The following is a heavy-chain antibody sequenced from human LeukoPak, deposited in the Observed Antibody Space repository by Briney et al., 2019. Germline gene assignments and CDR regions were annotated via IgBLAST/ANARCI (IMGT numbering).Heavy chain of an antibody. D-gene: IGHD3-10*01. CDR3: ARGVVRGVIRMYNWFDP. CDR2: INHSGST. J-gene: IGHJ5*02. CDR1: GGSFSSYY. Sequence: SETLSLTCAVYGGSFSSYYWSWIRQPPGKGLEWIGEINHSGSTNYNPSLKSRVTISVDTSKNQFSLKLSSVTAADTAVYYCARGVVRGVIRMYNWFDPWGQGTLVTVSS. V-gene: IGHV4-34*01.